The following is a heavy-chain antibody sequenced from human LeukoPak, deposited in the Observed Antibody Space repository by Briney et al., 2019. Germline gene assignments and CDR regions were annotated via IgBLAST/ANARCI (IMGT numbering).Heavy chain of an antibody. D-gene: IGHD5-24*01. V-gene: IGHV3-23*01. J-gene: IGHJ4*02. CDR3: AKSGYNRFDY. CDR2: ISGSGSGGST. Sequence: GGSLRLSCAASGFTFSNHGMNWVRQAPGKGLEWVSNISGSGSGGSTCYADSVKGRFTISRDNSKNTLYLQMNSLRAEDTAVYYCAKSGYNRFDYWGQGTLVTVSS. CDR1: GFTFSNHG.